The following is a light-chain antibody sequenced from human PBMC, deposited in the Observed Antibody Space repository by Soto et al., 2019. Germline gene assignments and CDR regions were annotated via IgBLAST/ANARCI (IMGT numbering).Light chain of an antibody. CDR3: MQAFFSVLP. V-gene: IGKV2-28*01. CDR1: QSLLHGSGNNY. CDR2: FGS. Sequence: DIVLTQSPLSLPVTPGEPASISCRSSQSLLHGSGNNYLDWYLQKPGQSPQLLVHFGSNRAAGFPDRINGRVSDPAFPLNICSVRTHDVGIYHFMQAFFSVLPFSGRTK. J-gene: IGKJ4*01.